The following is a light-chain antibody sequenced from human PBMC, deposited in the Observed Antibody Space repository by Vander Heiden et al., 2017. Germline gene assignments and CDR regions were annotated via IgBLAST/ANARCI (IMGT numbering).Light chain of an antibody. Sequence: DIQMTQSPSSLSASVGDRVTVTCRASQSINTYLNWYQQKPGKAPELLIYAASSLQNGVPPRFSGSGSGTDFTITISSLQPEDFASYYCQQSYSTPRTFGQGTKLEIK. CDR3: QQSYSTPRT. CDR1: QSINTY. J-gene: IGKJ2*01. CDR2: AAS. V-gene: IGKV1-39*01.